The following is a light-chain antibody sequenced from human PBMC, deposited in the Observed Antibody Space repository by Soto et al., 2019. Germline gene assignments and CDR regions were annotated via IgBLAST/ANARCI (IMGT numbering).Light chain of an antibody. V-gene: IGLV2-23*02. CDR1: SSDVGSYNL. Sequence: QSVLTQPASVSWSPGQSITISCTGNSSDVGSYNLVSWYQQHPGKAPKLMIYEVSKRPSGVSNRFSGSKSGNTASLTISGLQAEDEADYYCCSYAGSSTYVFGTGTKVTVL. J-gene: IGLJ1*01. CDR3: CSYAGSSTYV. CDR2: EVS.